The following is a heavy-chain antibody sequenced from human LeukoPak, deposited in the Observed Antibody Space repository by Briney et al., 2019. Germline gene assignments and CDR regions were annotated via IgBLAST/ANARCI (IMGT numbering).Heavy chain of an antibody. J-gene: IGHJ4*02. Sequence: SETLSLTCAVYGGSSSGYYWSWIRQPPGKGLEWIGEINQSGSTNQNPSLKSRVTISIDTSKNQFSLKLSSVTAADTAEYYCARGYGSGSYFVYWGQGTLVTVSS. CDR3: ARGYGSGSYFVY. CDR1: GGSSSGYY. CDR2: INQSGST. D-gene: IGHD3-10*01. V-gene: IGHV4-34*01.